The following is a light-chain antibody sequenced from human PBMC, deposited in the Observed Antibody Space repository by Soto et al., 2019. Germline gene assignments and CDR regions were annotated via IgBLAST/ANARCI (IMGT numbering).Light chain of an antibody. J-gene: IGLJ1*01. CDR3: CSYAGSYTYV. V-gene: IGLV2-11*01. CDR1: SSDVGGYNY. Sequence: QSVLTQPRSVSGSPGQSVTISCTGTSSDVGGYNYVSWYQHHPGKAPKLMIYDVSKRPSGVPDRFSGSKSGNTASLTISGLQAEDEADYYCCSYAGSYTYVFGTGTKRTVL. CDR2: DVS.